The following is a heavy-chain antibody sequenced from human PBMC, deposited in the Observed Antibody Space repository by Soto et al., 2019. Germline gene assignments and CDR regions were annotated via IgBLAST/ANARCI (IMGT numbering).Heavy chain of an antibody. CDR2: ISSSSSTV. D-gene: IGHD3-22*01. CDR3: ARWNYDTTGYYKGALDY. Sequence: PGGSLRLSCGASGFTFDAYGRNWVRQAPGRGLEWVSYISSSSSTVYYADSVKGRFTISRDNAKNSLYLQMNSLRAEDTAVYYCARWNYDTTGYYKGALDYWGQGTLVTVSS. J-gene: IGHJ4*02. CDR1: GFTFDAYG. V-gene: IGHV3-48*01.